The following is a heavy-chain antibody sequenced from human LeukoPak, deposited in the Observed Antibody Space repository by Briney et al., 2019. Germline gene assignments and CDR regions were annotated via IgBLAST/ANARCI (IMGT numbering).Heavy chain of an antibody. Sequence: GGSLRLSCAASGFTFSTYAVSWVRQAPGKGLEWVSTISGSSSSTYYADSVKGRFTVSRDNSKNTLYLQMNSLRAEDTAVYYCAREITGECYFDYWGQGTLVTVSS. CDR3: AREITGECYFDY. D-gene: IGHD7-27*01. CDR2: ISGSSSST. J-gene: IGHJ4*02. V-gene: IGHV3-23*01. CDR1: GFTFSTYA.